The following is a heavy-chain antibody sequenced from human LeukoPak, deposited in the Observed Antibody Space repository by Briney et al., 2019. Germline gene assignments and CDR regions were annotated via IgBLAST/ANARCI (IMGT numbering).Heavy chain of an antibody. V-gene: IGHV4-59*08. CDR3: ARHSGIPTRRVVVPAATAL. D-gene: IGHD2-2*01. CDR2: IYYSGST. J-gene: IGHJ4*02. Sequence: PSETLSLTCTVSGASISSYYWSWIRQPPGKGLEWIGYIYYSGSTNYNPSLKSRVTISVDTSKNQFSLKLSSVTAADTAVYYCARHSGIPTRRVVVPAATALWGQGTLVTVSS. CDR1: GASISSYY.